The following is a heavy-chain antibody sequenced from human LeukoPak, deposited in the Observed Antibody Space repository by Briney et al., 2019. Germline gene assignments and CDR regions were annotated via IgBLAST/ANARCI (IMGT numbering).Heavy chain of an antibody. CDR3: ARVSLERQLWLPFDY. V-gene: IGHV3-30*03. Sequence: PGRSLRLSCAGSGFTFSNYGIHWVRQAPGKGLEWVTAISYDGSLKYYADSVRGRFTISRDNCKNTLYLQMNSLRTDDTAVYYCARVSLERQLWLPFDYWGQGTLVTVSS. J-gene: IGHJ4*02. CDR1: GFTFSNYG. D-gene: IGHD5-18*01. CDR2: ISYDGSLK.